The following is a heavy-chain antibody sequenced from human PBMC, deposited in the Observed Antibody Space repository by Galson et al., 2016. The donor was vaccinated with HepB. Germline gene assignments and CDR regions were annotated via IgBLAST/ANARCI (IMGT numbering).Heavy chain of an antibody. V-gene: IGHV3-49*03. CDR1: GFTFGDFA. D-gene: IGHD5-24*01. J-gene: IGHJ6*02. Sequence: SLRLSCAASGFTFGDFAMKWFRQAPGKGLEWVGLIRTKAYGLTTEYAATVKGRFTISRDNSNSIVYLQMNSLKTEYTAVYSCTRTGYGYNLSYYYRMDVWDQGTTVTVSS. CDR2: IRTKAYGLTT. CDR3: TRTGYGYNLSYYYRMDV.